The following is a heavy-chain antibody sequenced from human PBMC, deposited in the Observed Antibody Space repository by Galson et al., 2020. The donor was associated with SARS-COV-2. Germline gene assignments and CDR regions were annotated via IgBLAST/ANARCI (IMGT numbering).Heavy chain of an antibody. D-gene: IGHD3-16*01. CDR2: IDWDDDK. Sequence: SGPTLVKPTQTLTLTCTFSGFSLSTSGMCVSWIRQPPGKALEWLALIDWDDDKYYSTSLKTRLTISKDTSKNQVVLTMTNMDPVDTATYYWARISSVVGDLGLGDISYYYGMDVWGQGTTVTVSS. J-gene: IGHJ6*02. CDR1: GFSLSTSGMC. CDR3: ARISSVVGDLGLGDISYYYGMDV. V-gene: IGHV2-70*01.